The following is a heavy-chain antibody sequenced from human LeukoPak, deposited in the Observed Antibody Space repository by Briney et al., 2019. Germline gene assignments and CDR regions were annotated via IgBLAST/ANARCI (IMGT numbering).Heavy chain of an antibody. V-gene: IGHV3-21*01. Sequence: KTGGSLRLSCAASGFTFSSYSMNWVRQAPGKGLEWVSSISSSSYIYYADSVKGRFTISRDNAKNSLYLQMNSLRAEDTAVYYCARDSDYGDYFDYWGQGTLVTVSS. D-gene: IGHD4-17*01. CDR1: GFTFSSYS. CDR2: ISSSSYI. J-gene: IGHJ4*02. CDR3: ARDSDYGDYFDY.